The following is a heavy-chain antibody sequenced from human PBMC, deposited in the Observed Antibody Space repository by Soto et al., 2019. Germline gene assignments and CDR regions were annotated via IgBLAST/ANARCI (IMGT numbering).Heavy chain of an antibody. CDR1: GGSVSSGSYY. J-gene: IGHJ4*02. Sequence: QAQLQESGPGLVKPSETLSLTCTVSGGSVSSGSYYWSWIRQPPGKVLEWIGYIYYSGSTNYNPSLKSRVTISVDTSKNQFSLKLSSVTAADTAVYYCARESGVVTYYFDYWGQGTLVTVSS. V-gene: IGHV4-61*01. CDR3: ARESGVVTYYFDY. D-gene: IGHD3-3*01. CDR2: IYYSGST.